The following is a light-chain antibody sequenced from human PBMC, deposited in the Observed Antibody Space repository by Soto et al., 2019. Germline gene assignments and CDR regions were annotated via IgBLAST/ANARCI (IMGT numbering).Light chain of an antibody. Sequence: QSALTQPASVSGSPGQSITISCTGTSSDVGGYNYVSWYQQHPGKAPKLMIYDVSNRPSGVSNRFSGSKSGNTASLTISGLQAEDEADCYCSSYKSGSTLVVFGGGTKLTVL. CDR2: DVS. V-gene: IGLV2-14*01. CDR1: SSDVGGYNY. CDR3: SSYKSGSTLVV. J-gene: IGLJ2*01.